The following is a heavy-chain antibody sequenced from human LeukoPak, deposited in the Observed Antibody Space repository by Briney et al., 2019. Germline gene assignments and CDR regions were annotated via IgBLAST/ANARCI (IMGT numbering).Heavy chain of an antibody. CDR3: AKGSSWFDY. CDR2: ISGDGGST. J-gene: IGHJ4*02. D-gene: IGHD6-13*01. V-gene: IGHV3-43*02. Sequence: GSLRLSCAASGFNLGDYAMHRVRQGPGKGLEWVSAISGDGGSTYYADSVKGRFTISRDNSKNSLYLQMNSLRTEDTALYYCAKGSSWFDYWGQGTLVTVSS. CDR1: GFNLGDYA.